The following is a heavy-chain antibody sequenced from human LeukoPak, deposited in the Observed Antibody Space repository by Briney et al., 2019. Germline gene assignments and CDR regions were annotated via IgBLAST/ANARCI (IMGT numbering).Heavy chain of an antibody. CDR1: GFTFGDYA. CDR3: TRVEDFWSGFLDSFDY. D-gene: IGHD3-3*01. CDR2: IRSEAYGGTT. J-gene: IGHJ4*02. Sequence: GGSLRLSCTASGFTFGDYAMSWVRQAPGKGLEWVGFIRSEAYGGTTEYAASVKGRFTISRDDSKSIAYLQMNSLKTEDTAVYYCTRVEDFWSGFLDSFDYWGQGTLVTVSS. V-gene: IGHV3-49*04.